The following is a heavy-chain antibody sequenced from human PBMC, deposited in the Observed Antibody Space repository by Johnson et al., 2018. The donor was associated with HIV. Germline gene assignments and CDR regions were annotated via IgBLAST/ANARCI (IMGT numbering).Heavy chain of an antibody. CDR3: ARGKYYYDSSGYYGPKTNNGAFDI. CDR2: ISYDGSNK. V-gene: IGHV3-30*04. Sequence: QEQLVESGGGVVQPGRSLRLSCAASGFTFSSYAMHWVRQAPGKGLEWVAVISYDGSNKYYADSVKGRFTISRDNSKNTLYLQMNSLRAEDTAVHYCARGKYYYDSSGYYGPKTNNGAFDIWGQGTMVTVSS. J-gene: IGHJ3*02. CDR1: GFTFSSYA. D-gene: IGHD3-22*01.